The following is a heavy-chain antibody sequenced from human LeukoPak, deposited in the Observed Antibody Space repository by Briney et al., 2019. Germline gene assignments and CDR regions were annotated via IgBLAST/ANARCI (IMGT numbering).Heavy chain of an antibody. CDR2: INPSGGST. Sequence: ASVKVSCKASGYTFTSYYMHWVRQAPGQGLEWMGIINPSGGSTSYAQKFQGRVTMTRDTSTSTVNMELSSLRSEDTAVYYCARDFGRGLLSDYWGQGTLVTVSS. CDR3: ARDFGRGLLSDY. J-gene: IGHJ4*02. D-gene: IGHD3-10*01. CDR1: GYTFTSYY. V-gene: IGHV1-46*01.